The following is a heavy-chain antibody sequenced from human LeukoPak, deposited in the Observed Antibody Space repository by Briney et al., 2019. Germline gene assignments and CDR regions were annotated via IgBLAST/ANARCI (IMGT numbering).Heavy chain of an antibody. CDR1: GGSFSGYY. Sequence: PETLSLTCAVYGGSFSGYYWSWIRQPPGKGLEWIGEINHSGSTNYNPSLKSRVTISVDTSKNQFSLKLSSVTAADTAVYYCARRFSSSWGNWFDPWGQGTLVTVSS. CDR2: INHSGST. D-gene: IGHD6-13*01. CDR3: ARRFSSSWGNWFDP. V-gene: IGHV4-34*01. J-gene: IGHJ5*02.